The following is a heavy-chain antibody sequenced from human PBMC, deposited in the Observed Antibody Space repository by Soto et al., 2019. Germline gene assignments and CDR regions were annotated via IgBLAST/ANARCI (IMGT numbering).Heavy chain of an antibody. V-gene: IGHV5-51*01. D-gene: IGHD5-12*01. CDR1: GDSFTSYW. CDR2: IYPGDSDT. Sequence: PXESLKISFKGSGDSFTSYWIAWVRQIPGKGLEWMGIIYPGDSDTRYSPSFQGQVTISADKSISTAYLQWSSLKASDTAMYYCARRRDGYILQSGMDVWGQGTTVTVSS. CDR3: ARRRDGYILQSGMDV. J-gene: IGHJ6*02.